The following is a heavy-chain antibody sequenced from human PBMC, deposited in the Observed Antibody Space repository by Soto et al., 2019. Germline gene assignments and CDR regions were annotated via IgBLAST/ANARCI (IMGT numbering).Heavy chain of an antibody. V-gene: IGHV3-21*01. CDR1: GFNFRIYT. CDR2: ISQTGDYI. CDR3: ARSWGMAHFDY. D-gene: IGHD2-8*01. J-gene: IGHJ4*02. Sequence: GGSLRLSCTASGFNFRIYTMNWVRQAPGKGPEWVASISQTGDYIYYADSVKGRFTISRDNAKNSLYLQMNSLRAEDTAVYYCARSWGMAHFDYWGQGTLVTVSS.